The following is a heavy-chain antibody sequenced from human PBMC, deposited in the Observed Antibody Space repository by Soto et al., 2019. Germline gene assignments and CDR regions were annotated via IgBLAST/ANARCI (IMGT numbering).Heavy chain of an antibody. CDR3: ARGIAAPHLYYYYYYMDV. CDR2: ISAYNGNT. CDR1: GYTFTSYG. Sequence: QVQLVQSGAEVKKPGASVKVSCKASGYTFTSYGISWVRQAPGQGLEWMGWISAYNGNTNYAQKPQGRVTMTTDTSTSTAYMELRSLRSDDTAVYYCARGIAAPHLYYYYYYMDVWGKGTTVTVSS. V-gene: IGHV1-18*01. D-gene: IGHD6-6*01. J-gene: IGHJ6*03.